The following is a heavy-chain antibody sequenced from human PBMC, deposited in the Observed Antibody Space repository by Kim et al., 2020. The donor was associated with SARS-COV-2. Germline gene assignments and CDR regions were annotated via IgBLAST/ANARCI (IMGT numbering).Heavy chain of an antibody. V-gene: IGHV3-43*02. Sequence: GGSLRLSCAASGFTFDDYAMHWVRQAPGKGLEWVSLISGDGGSTYYADSVKGRFTISRDNSKNSLYLQMNSLRTEDTALYYCAKSPYDILTGYHTNYYYYGMDVWGAGTTVTVSS. CDR2: ISGDGGST. D-gene: IGHD3-9*01. J-gene: IGHJ6*04. CDR1: GFTFDDYA. CDR3: AKSPYDILTGYHTNYYYYGMDV.